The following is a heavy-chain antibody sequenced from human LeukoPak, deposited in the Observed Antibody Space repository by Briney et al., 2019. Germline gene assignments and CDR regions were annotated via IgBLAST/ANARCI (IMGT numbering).Heavy chain of an antibody. CDR1: GGSISSYY. J-gene: IGHJ4*02. D-gene: IGHD6-19*01. V-gene: IGHV4-59*08. CDR2: IYYSGST. CDR3: ASAIAVAGFDY. Sequence: PSETLSLTCTVSGGSISSYYWSWIRQPPGKGLEWIGYIYYSGSTNYNPSLKSRVTISVDTSKNQFSLKLSSVTAADTAVYYCASAIAVAGFDYWGQGTLVTVSS.